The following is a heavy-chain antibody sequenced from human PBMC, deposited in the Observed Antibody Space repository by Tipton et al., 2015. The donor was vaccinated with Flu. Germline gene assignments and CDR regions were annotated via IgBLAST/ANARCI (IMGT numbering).Heavy chain of an antibody. CDR2: ISESGSTI. Sequence: TLSLTCATSGFNFNNYQISWVRQAPGKGLEWVSHISESGSTIYYADSVRGRFTISRDNAKNSLYLQMSNLRADDTAVYYCARSLGDSSDYYYLGAFDLWGQGTVVTVSS. CDR1: GFNFNNYQ. V-gene: IGHV3-48*03. J-gene: IGHJ3*01. D-gene: IGHD3-22*01. CDR3: ARSLGDSSDYYYLGAFDL.